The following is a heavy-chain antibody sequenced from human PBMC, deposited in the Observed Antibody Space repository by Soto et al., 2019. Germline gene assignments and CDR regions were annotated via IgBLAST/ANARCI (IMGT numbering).Heavy chain of an antibody. Sequence: TSETLSLTCTVSGGSISSSSYYWGWIRQPPGKGLEWIGSIYYSGSTYYNPSLKSRVTISVDTSKNQFSLKLSSVTAADTAVYYCASQGPWSSSGGAYYYYGLDVWGQGTTVTVSS. D-gene: IGHD6-13*01. CDR3: ASQGPWSSSGGAYYYYGLDV. J-gene: IGHJ6*02. CDR2: IYYSGST. CDR1: GGSISSSSYY. V-gene: IGHV4-39*01.